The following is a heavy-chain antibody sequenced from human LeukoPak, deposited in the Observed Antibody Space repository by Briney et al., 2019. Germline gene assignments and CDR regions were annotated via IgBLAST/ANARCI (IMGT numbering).Heavy chain of an antibody. CDR3: ARGVVRYFDY. Sequence: PGGSLRLSCAASGFTFSSYAMHWVRQAPGKGLEWVAVISYDGSNKYYADSVKGRFTISRDNSKNTLYLQMNSLRAEDTAVYYCARGVVRYFDYWGQGALVTVSS. J-gene: IGHJ4*02. V-gene: IGHV3-30*04. CDR1: GFTFSSYA. D-gene: IGHD3-9*01. CDR2: ISYDGSNK.